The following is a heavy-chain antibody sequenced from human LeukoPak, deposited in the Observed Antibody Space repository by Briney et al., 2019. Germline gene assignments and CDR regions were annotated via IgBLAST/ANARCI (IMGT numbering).Heavy chain of an antibody. D-gene: IGHD5-18*01. CDR3: AKESGYSYGYTYYYYGLDV. CDR1: GFTFSSYA. CDR2: LSGSGGST. V-gene: IGHV3-23*01. Sequence: GGSLRLSCAASGFTFSSYAMNWVRQAPGKGLEWVSTLSGSGGSTYYADSVKGRFTISRDNSKNTLYLQMNSLRAEDTAVYYCAKESGYSYGYTYYYYGLDVWGQGTTVTVSS. J-gene: IGHJ6*02.